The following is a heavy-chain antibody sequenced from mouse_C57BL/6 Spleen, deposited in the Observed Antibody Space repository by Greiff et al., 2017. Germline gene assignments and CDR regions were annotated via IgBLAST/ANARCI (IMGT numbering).Heavy chain of an antibody. CDR3: ARWGDYDYYY. CDR2: IYPGDGAT. CDR1: GYAFSSYW. D-gene: IGHD2-4*01. V-gene: IGHV1-80*01. J-gene: IGHJ2*01. Sequence: QVQLQQSGAELVKPGASVKISCKASGYAFSSYWLNWVKQRPGKGLEWIGQIYPGDGATNYNGKFKGKATLTADKSSSTASIQLSSLTAEDSAGYFCARWGDYDYYYWGQGTTLTVSS.